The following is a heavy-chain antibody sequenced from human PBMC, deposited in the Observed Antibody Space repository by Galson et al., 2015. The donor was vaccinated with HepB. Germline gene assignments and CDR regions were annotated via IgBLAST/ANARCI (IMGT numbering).Heavy chain of an antibody. J-gene: IGHJ3*02. V-gene: IGHV1-69*02. CDR2: IIPILGIA. Sequence: SVKVSCKASGGTFSSYTISWVRQAPGQGLEWMGRIIPILGIANYAQKFQGRVTITADKSTSTAYMELSSLRSEDTAVYYCASSIAVAAPWAFDIWGQGTMVTVSS. CDR1: GGTFSSYT. CDR3: ASSIAVAAPWAFDI. D-gene: IGHD6-19*01.